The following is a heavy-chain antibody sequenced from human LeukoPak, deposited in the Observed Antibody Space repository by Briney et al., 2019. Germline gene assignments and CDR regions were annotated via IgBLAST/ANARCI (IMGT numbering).Heavy chain of an antibody. CDR3: ARGEVGAHFDY. CDR2: INHSGST. CDR1: GGSFSGYY. Sequence: PSETLSLTCAVYGGSFSGYYWSWIRQPPGKGLEWIGEINHSGSTYYNPSLKSRVTISVDTSKNQFSLKLSSVTAADTAVYYCARGEVGAHFDYWGQGTLVTVSS. J-gene: IGHJ4*02. D-gene: IGHD1-26*01. V-gene: IGHV4-34*01.